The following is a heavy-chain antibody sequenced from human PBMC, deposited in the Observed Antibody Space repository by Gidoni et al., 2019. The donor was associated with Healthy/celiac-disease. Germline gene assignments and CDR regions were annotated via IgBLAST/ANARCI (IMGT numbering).Heavy chain of an antibody. V-gene: IGHV3-7*03. CDR2: IKQDGSEK. CDR1: GFTFSSYW. CDR3: ARDFPLGGNADGGMDV. J-gene: IGHJ6*02. Sequence: EVQLVESGGGLVQPGGSLRLSCAASGFTFSSYWMSWVRQAPGKGLEWVANIKQDGSEKYYVDSVKGRFTISRDNAKNSLYLQMNSLRAEDTAVYYCARDFPLGGNADGGMDVWGQGTTVTVSS.